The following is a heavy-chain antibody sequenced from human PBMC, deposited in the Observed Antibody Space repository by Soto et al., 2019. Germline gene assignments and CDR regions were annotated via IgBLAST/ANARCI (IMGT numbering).Heavy chain of an antibody. Sequence: QVQLQESGPGLVKPSQTLSLTCTVSGGFISSGGYYWSWIRQHPGKGLEWIGYIYYSGSTYYTPSLKGRVTISVDTSKNQFSLKLSSVTAADTAVYYCAGGYSSGWCDYWGQGTLVTVSS. CDR1: GGFISSGGYY. D-gene: IGHD6-19*01. CDR3: AGGYSSGWCDY. CDR2: IYYSGST. V-gene: IGHV4-31*03. J-gene: IGHJ4*02.